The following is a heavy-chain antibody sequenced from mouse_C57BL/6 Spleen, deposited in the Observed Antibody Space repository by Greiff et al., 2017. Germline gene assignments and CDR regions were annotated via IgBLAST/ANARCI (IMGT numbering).Heavy chain of an antibody. CDR2: IHPNSGST. CDR1: GYTFTSYW. Sequence: QVQLQQPGAELVKPGASVKLSCKASGYTFTSYWMHWVKQRPGQGLEWIGMIHPNSGSTNYNEKFKSKATLTVDKSSSTAYMQLSSLTSEDSAVYDCARDYDYEGDFDYWGQGTTLTVSS. CDR3: ARDYDYEGDFDY. D-gene: IGHD2-4*01. V-gene: IGHV1-64*01. J-gene: IGHJ2*01.